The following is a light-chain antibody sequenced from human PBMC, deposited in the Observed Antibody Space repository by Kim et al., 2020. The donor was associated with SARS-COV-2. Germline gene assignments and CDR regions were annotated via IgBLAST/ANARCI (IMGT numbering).Light chain of an antibody. CDR1: SSNIGTNA. Sequence: QSVLTQPPSVSEAPRQRVTISCSGSSSNIGTNAVSWYQQLPGKAPKLLIYFDDLLPSGVSDRFSGSKSGTSASLAISGLQSEDEADDYCATWDDSLNGVVFGGGTKLTVL. V-gene: IGLV1-36*01. CDR3: ATWDDSLNGVV. J-gene: IGLJ2*01. CDR2: FDD.